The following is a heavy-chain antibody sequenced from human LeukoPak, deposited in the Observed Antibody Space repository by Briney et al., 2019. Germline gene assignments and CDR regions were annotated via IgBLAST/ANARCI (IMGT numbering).Heavy chain of an antibody. CDR1: GFTFTYYH. Sequence: GASVKVSCKASGFTFTYYHMHWVRQAPGQGLEWVGLIRGTGDSPDYAQKFQGRVTVTCNTSTNTLYLELRSLKLEDTAVYYCARAPAGTLDFWGQGTLVTVSS. V-gene: IGHV1-46*01. CDR3: ARAPAGTLDF. D-gene: IGHD6-13*01. J-gene: IGHJ4*02. CDR2: IRGTGDSP.